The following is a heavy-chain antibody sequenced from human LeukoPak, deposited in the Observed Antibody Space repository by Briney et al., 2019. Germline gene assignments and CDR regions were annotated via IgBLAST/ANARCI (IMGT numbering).Heavy chain of an antibody. D-gene: IGHD6-19*01. V-gene: IGHV5-51*01. Sequence: GESLQISCKGSGYSFTTRWTGWVRHMPGNGLEWMGIIYPGHSDTRYSPSFEGQVTISADKSISTAYMQWSTLKASDSGIYYCARAVAGLSNAFEIWGQGTMVTVSA. CDR1: GYSFTTRW. J-gene: IGHJ3*02. CDR3: ARAVAGLSNAFEI. CDR2: IYPGHSDT.